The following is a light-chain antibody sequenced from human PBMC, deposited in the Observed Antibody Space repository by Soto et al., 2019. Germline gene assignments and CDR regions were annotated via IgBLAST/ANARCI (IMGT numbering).Light chain of an antibody. Sequence: DIQMTQSPSTLSASVGDRVTITCRASQGISRWLAWYQQKTGKAPKLLIYDASSLESGVPSRFSGSGSGTEFTLTISSLQPDDFATYYCQQYNSYSLTFGQGTKLEIK. J-gene: IGKJ2*01. CDR1: QGISRW. V-gene: IGKV1-5*01. CDR2: DAS. CDR3: QQYNSYSLT.